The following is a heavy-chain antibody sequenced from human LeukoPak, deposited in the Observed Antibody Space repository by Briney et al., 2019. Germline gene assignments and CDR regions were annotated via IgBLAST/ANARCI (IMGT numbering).Heavy chain of an antibody. V-gene: IGHV3-23*01. CDR3: AKDPTFYYDSSEVDY. Sequence: GGSLRLSCAASGFTFSSYAMSWVRQAPGKGLEWVSAISGSGGSTYYADSVKGRFTIPRDNSKNTLYLQMNSLRAEDTAVYYCAKDPTFYYDSSEVDYWGQGTLVTVSS. CDR2: ISGSGGST. CDR1: GFTFSSYA. D-gene: IGHD3-22*01. J-gene: IGHJ4*02.